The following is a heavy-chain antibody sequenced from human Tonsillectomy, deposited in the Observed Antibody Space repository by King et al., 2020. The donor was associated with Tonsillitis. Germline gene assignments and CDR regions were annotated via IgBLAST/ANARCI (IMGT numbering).Heavy chain of an antibody. V-gene: IGHV4-38-2*01. J-gene: IGHJ4*02. Sequence: QLQESGPGLVKPSETLSLTCAVSGYSISSGYYWGWIRQPPGKGLEWIRSIYHSGSTYYNPSLKSRVTISVDTSKNQFSLKMRSVTAADTAVYYCARFWYSSNSCYPDYWGQGTLVTVSS. CDR3: ARFWYSSNSCYPDY. CDR1: GYSISSGYY. D-gene: IGHD2-2*01. CDR2: IYHSGST.